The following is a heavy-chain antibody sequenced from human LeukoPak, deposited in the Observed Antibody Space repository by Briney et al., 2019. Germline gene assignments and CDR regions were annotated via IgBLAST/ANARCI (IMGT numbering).Heavy chain of an antibody. D-gene: IGHD3-10*01. CDR3: VVAHYGSGSTRLWRWFDP. CDR1: GFTFSNYE. CDR2: ISSSGSTI. Sequence: PGGSLRLSCAASGFTFSNYEMNWVRQAPGKGLEWVSYISSSGSTIYYADSVKGRFTISRDNAKNSLYLQMNSLRAEDTAVYYCVVAHYGSGSTRLWRWFDPWGQGTLVTVSS. V-gene: IGHV3-48*03. J-gene: IGHJ5*02.